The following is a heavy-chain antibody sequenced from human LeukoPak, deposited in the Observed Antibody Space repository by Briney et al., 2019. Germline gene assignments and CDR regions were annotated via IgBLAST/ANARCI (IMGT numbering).Heavy chain of an antibody. CDR3: ARRGRDHFDSQNFFTH. CDR1: GDTVSNNSAA. CDR2: THYSSKWYN. D-gene: IGHD3-22*01. Sequence: SQTLSLTCGVSGDTVSNNSAAWHWIRQSPSRGFEWLGRTHYSSKWYNDYAVSVKSRMTMTSDTSKNQFSLHLTSVTPDDSAVYYCARRGRDHFDSQNFFTHWGQGSLVTLSS. J-gene: IGHJ4*02. V-gene: IGHV6-1*01.